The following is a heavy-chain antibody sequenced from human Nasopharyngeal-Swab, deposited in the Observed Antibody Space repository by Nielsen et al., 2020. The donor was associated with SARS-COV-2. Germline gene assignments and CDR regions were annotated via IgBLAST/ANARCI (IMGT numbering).Heavy chain of an antibody. V-gene: IGHV1-69*01. J-gene: IGHJ4*02. CDR2: IIPIFGTA. CDR3: ARDNYDYVWGSYRRSDY. Sequence: WVRQAPGQGLEWMGGIIPIFGTANYAQKFQGRVTITADESTSTAYMELSSLRSEDTAVYYCARDNYDYVWGSYRRSDYWGQGTLVTVSS. D-gene: IGHD3-16*02.